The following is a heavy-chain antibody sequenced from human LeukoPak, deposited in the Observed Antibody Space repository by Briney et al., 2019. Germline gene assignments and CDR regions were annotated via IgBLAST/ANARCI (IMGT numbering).Heavy chain of an antibody. Sequence: GGSLRLSCAASGFTFSSYAMSWVRQAPGKGLKWVSAISGSGGSTYYADSVKGRSTISRDNSKNTLYLQMNSLRAEDTAVYYCAKGVGTYDFWSGYGTHGAGYYFDYWGQGTLVTVSS. J-gene: IGHJ4*02. D-gene: IGHD3-3*01. CDR2: ISGSGGST. V-gene: IGHV3-23*01. CDR3: AKGVGTYDFWSGYGTHGAGYYFDY. CDR1: GFTFSSYA.